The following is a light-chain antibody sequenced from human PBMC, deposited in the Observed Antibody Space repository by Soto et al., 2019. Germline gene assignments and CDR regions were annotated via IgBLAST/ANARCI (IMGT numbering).Light chain of an antibody. J-gene: IGLJ2*01. CDR2: KDT. V-gene: IGLV3-27*01. Sequence: SYELTQPSSVSVSPGQTARITCSGDLLAKKYVRWFQQKPGQAPVVVIYKDTERPSGIPDRFSGSTSGTTVTLTISGAHLYDEADYYCYAAADNTLGIFGGGTKLTVL. CDR3: YAAADNTLGI. CDR1: LLAKKY.